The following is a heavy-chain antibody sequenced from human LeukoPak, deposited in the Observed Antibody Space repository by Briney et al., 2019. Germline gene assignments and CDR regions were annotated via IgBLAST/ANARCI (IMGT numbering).Heavy chain of an antibody. Sequence: SETLSLTCTVSGGSISTYYWSWIRQPPGKGLEWIGYIYYSGNTIYNSSLKSRVTISVDKSKNQFSLKLSSVTAADTAVYYCARSYSSSGYYYYGMDLWGQGTTVTVSS. CDR3: ARSYSSSGYYYYGMDL. CDR1: GGSISTYY. CDR2: IYYSGNT. J-gene: IGHJ6*02. D-gene: IGHD6-6*01. V-gene: IGHV4-59*01.